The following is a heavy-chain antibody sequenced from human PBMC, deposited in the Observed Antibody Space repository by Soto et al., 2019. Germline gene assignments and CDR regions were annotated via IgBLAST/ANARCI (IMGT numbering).Heavy chain of an antibody. CDR1: GGSFSGYY. D-gene: IGHD2-2*01. CDR2: INHSGST. J-gene: IGHJ4*02. V-gene: IGHV4-34*01. Sequence: QVQLQQWGAGLLKPSETLSLTCAVYGGSFSGYYWSWIRQPPGKGLEWIGEINHSGSTNYNPSLKSRVTISVDTSKNQFSLKLSSVTAADTAVYYCARLIVVVPAATLGFDYWAREPWSPSPQ. CDR3: ARLIVVVPAATLGFDY.